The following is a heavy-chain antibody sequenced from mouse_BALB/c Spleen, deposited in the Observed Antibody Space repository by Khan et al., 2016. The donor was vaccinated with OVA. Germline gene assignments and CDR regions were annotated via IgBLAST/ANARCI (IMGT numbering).Heavy chain of an antibody. V-gene: IGHV14-3*02. CDR3: RISTINA. CDR2: TDPANGNT. CDR1: GYNIKDIY. Sequence: VQLQQSGAELVKPAASLKLSCTASGYNIKDIYIHWVKQRPEKGLERIRRTDPANGNTKYDPTFPGKATITADTSSNTAYLQLSSLTSEDTAVYYGRISTINAWGQGTTLTVSS. J-gene: IGHJ2*01.